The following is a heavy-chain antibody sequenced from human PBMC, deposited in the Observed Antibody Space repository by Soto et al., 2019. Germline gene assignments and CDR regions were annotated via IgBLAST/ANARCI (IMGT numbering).Heavy chain of an antibody. CDR2: IYYSGST. V-gene: IGHV4-39*01. Sequence: PSETLSLTCTVSGGSISSSSYYWGWIRQPPGKGLEWIGSIYYSGSTYYNPSLKSRVTISVDTSKNQFSLKLSSVTAADTAVYYCARRQSSGWMSFDYWGQGTLVTVSS. CDR1: GGSISSSSYY. D-gene: IGHD6-19*01. CDR3: ARRQSSGWMSFDY. J-gene: IGHJ4*02.